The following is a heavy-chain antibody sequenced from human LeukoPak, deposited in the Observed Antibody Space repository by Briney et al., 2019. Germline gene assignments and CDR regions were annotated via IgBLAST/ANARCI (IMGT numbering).Heavy chain of an antibody. CDR3: VRHEFWSGFKGGDY. CDR2: INGNGGST. J-gene: IGHJ4*02. V-gene: IGHV3-20*04. Sequence: GGSLRLSCAASGFTFDNYGMSWARQVPGKGLEWVSSINGNGGSTAYADSVKGRFTISRDNVKNSLYLQMNSLRAEDTAFYYCVRHEFWSGFKGGDYWGQGTLVTVSS. CDR1: GFTFDNYG. D-gene: IGHD3-3*01.